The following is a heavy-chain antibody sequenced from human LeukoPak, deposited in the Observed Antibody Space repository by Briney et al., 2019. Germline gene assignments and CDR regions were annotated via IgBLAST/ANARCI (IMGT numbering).Heavy chain of an antibody. V-gene: IGHV4-38-2*02. J-gene: IGHJ4*02. CDR3: ANILWDSDY. CDR2: IYHSGST. CDR1: GYPISSGYY. D-gene: IGHD2-21*01. Sequence: SETLSLTCTVSGYPISSGYYWGWIRQPPGKGLEWIGSIYHSGSTYYNPSLKSRVTISVDTSKNQFSLKLSSVTAADTAVYYCANILWDSDYWGQGTLVTVSS.